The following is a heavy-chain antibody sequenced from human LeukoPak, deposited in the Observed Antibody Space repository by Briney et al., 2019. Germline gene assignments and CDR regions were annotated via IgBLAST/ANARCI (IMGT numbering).Heavy chain of an antibody. CDR3: ATGGDGDRLNY. D-gene: IGHD3-10*01. J-gene: IGHJ4*02. CDR2: INYSGTT. CDR1: GGSISSSSFY. Sequence: SETLSLICTVSGGSISSSSFYWDWIRQPPGKGLEWIASINYSGTTYYTSSLKSRVTISVDTSKNQFSLNLRSVTAADMAVYYCATGGDGDRLNYWGQGTLVTVSS. V-gene: IGHV4-39*01.